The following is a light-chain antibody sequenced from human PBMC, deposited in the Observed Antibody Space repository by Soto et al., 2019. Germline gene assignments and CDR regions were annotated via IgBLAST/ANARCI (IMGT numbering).Light chain of an antibody. J-gene: IGKJ1*01. CDR3: QQCNNWPPT. V-gene: IGKV3-15*01. Sequence: EIVMTQSPATLSVSPGERATRSCRASHSVSSNLAWYQQKPGQAPRLLIYGASTRATGIPARFSGSGSGTEFTLTISSLQSEDFAVYYCQQCNNWPPTFGQGTKVEIK. CDR1: HSVSSN. CDR2: GAS.